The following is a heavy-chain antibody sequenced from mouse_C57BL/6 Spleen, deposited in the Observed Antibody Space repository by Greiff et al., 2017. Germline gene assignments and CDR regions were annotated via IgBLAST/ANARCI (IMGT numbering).Heavy chain of an antibody. CDR3: ARSFTTVVADY. V-gene: IGHV1-69*01. Sequence: QVQLKQPGAELVMPGASVKLSCKASGYTFTSYWMHWVKQRPGQGLEWIGEIDPSDSYTNYNQKFKGKSTLTVDKSSSTAYMQLSSLTSEDSAVYYCARSFTTVVADYWGQGTTLTVSS. CDR2: IDPSDSYT. D-gene: IGHD1-1*01. J-gene: IGHJ2*01. CDR1: GYTFTSYW.